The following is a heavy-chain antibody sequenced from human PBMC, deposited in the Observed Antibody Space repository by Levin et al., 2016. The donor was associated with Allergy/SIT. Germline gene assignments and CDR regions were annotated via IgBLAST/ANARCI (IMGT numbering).Heavy chain of an antibody. CDR3: ARGPGLAVAGVNGMDV. V-gene: IGHV2-5*02. Sequence: WIRQPPGKALEWLALIYWDDDKRYSPSLKSRLTITKDTSKSQVVLTMTNMDPVDTATYYCARGPGLAVAGVNGMDVWGQGTTVTVSS. CDR2: IYWDDDK. J-gene: IGHJ6*02. D-gene: IGHD6-19*01.